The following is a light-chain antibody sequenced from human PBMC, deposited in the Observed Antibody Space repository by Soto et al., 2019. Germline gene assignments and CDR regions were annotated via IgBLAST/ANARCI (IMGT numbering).Light chain of an antibody. CDR3: QQYGLSPYT. V-gene: IGKV3-20*01. CDR2: GAS. CDR1: QSVSASY. Sequence: EIVLTQSPGTLSLSPGERATLSCRASQSVSASYFAWYQHKPGQAPRLLIYGASSRATGIPDRFSGSGSGTDFTLTISRLEPEAFAVYYCQQYGLSPYTFGQGTKLEI. J-gene: IGKJ2*01.